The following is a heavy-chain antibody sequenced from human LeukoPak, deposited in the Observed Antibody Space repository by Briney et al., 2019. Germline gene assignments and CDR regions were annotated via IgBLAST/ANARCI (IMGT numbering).Heavy chain of an antibody. V-gene: IGHV1-2*02. J-gene: IGHJ4*02. D-gene: IGHD2-8*01. CDR3: ARGLRVLMVYAGVDY. CDR2: INPNSGGT. CDR1: GYTFTGYY. Sequence: ASVKVSCKASGYTFTGYYMHWVRQAPGQGLEWMGWINPNSGGTDYAQKFQGRVTMTRDTSISTAYMELSRLRSDDTAVYYCARGLRVLMVYAGVDYWGQGTLVTVSS.